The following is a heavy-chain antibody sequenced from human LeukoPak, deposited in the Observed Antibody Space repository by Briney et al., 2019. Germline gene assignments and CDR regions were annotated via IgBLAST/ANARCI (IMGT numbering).Heavy chain of an antibody. D-gene: IGHD1-26*01. CDR1: GYTFTSYA. Sequence: ASVTVSCKASGYTFTSYAMNWVRPAPGQGLEWMGWINTNTGNPTYAQGFTGRFVFSLDTSVSTAYLQISSLKAEDTAVYYCAISGSYYGYYFDYWGQGTLVTVSS. CDR3: AISGSYYGYYFDY. CDR2: INTNTGNP. V-gene: IGHV7-4-1*02. J-gene: IGHJ4*02.